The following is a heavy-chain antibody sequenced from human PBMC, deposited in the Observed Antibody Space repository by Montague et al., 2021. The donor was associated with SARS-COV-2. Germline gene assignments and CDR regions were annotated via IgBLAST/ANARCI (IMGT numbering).Heavy chain of an antibody. Sequence: SETLSLTCTVSGASVRTYYWSWIRQSAGKKLEWMGRLYTSGSTYYNPSFKSRVTMSLHTSKNLFSLNLSSMTAADTAVYYCARDGADYSFAYYHEMDVWGQGIAVTVSS. D-gene: IGHD5-12*01. CDR3: ARDGADYSFAYYHEMDV. V-gene: IGHV4-4*07. CDR1: GASVRTYY. CDR2: LYTSGST. J-gene: IGHJ6*02.